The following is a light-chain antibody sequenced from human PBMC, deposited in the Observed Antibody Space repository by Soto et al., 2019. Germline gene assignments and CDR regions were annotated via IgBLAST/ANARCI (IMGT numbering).Light chain of an antibody. CDR3: QQRCNWPLT. CDR2: DAS. Sequence: EILLTQSPSTLSLSPGEGATLSCRASQRVNNYLAWYQQKPGRAPKLLIYDASKMVTGIPARFSGSGSGTDLTLTISSPEPEDFAVYYCQQRCNWPLTFGGGTKVEIK. CDR1: QRVNNY. J-gene: IGKJ4*01. V-gene: IGKV3-11*01.